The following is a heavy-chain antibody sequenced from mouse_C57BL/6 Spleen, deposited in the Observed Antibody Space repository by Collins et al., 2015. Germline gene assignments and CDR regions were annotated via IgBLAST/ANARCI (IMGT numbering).Heavy chain of an antibody. J-gene: IGHJ4*01. CDR3: TMELLRLIYTMDY. CDR1: GYTFTSYW. D-gene: IGHD3-2*02. CDR2: IHPSDSET. V-gene: IGHV1-74*01. Sequence: QVQLQQPGAELVKPGASVKVSCKASGYTFTSYWMHWVKQRPGQDLEWIGRIHPSDSETNYNQKFKGKATLTVDKSSSTAYMQVSSLTSEDSAVYYCTMELLRLIYTMDYWGQGTSVTVSS.